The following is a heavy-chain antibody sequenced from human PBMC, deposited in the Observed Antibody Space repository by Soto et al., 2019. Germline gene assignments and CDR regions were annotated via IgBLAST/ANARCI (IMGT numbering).Heavy chain of an antibody. CDR3: ARERTVTTDFDY. V-gene: IGHV1-2*02. J-gene: IGHJ4*02. CDR1: GYTFTGYY. Sequence: ASVKVSCNASGYTFTGYYMHWVRQAPGQGLEWMGWINPNSGGTNYAQKFQGRVTMTRDTSISTAYMELSRLRSDDTAVYYCARERTVTTDFDYWGQGTLVTVSS. CDR2: INPNSGGT. D-gene: IGHD4-17*01.